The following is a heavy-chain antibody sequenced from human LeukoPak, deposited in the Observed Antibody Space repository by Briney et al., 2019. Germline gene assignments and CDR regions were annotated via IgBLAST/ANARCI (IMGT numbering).Heavy chain of an antibody. CDR1: GFIFSTYN. V-gene: IGHV3-48*01. J-gene: IGHJ4*02. CDR3: ARALGYSYGYAVDY. CDR2: ISSSSGTI. Sequence: GGSLRLSCAASGFIFSTYNRNWFGQPPGKGLEWLSYISSSSGTIYYADSVKGRFTISGDNAKNSLYLQMNSLRAEDTAVYYCARALGYSYGYAVDYWGQGTLVTVSS. D-gene: IGHD5-18*01.